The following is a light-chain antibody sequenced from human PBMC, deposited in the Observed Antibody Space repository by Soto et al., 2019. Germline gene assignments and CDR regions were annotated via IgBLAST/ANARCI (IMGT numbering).Light chain of an antibody. CDR2: GAS. Sequence: EIPLTQSPGTLSLSPGESATLLCRASQFVSSGSLAWYQQKPGQAPRLLIYGASNRATGIPGRFSASGSGTDFTLTITPLEPEDSAVYLCQQYENSPITFGQGTRLDIK. CDR1: QFVSSGS. J-gene: IGKJ5*01. CDR3: QQYENSPIT. V-gene: IGKV3-20*01.